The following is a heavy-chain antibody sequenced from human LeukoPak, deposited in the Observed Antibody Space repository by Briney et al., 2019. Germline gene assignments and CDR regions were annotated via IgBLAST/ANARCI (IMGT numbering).Heavy chain of an antibody. CDR1: GFIFSSFF. CDR2: ISLDGSET. CDR3: VRDLGHSRHYFEY. Sequence: GGSPRLSCAASGFIFSSFFLNWVRLTPGGELEWVACISLDGSETFYMDSVRGRFTISRDNTEKSLYLQVNSLRAEDTAVYFCVRDLGHSRHYFEYWGQGALVTVSS. V-gene: IGHV3-7*01. D-gene: IGHD2-15*01. J-gene: IGHJ4*02.